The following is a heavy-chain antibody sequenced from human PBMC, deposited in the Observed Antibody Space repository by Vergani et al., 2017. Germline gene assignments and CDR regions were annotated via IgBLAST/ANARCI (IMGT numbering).Heavy chain of an antibody. CDR2: MSRGGSI. D-gene: IGHD3-9*01. V-gene: IGHV3-11*04. J-gene: IGHJ6*01. Sequence: HVQLLETGGGLVKTGGSLRLSCAASGFTFSDHYMSWVRQAPGKGLEWFSYMSRGGSISYADSMKGRFNVSRDNTKDKLYLKMNSLRADDTAVYYCARETDTGSSVSYYYYARVV. CDR3: ARETDTGSSVSYYYYARVV. CDR1: GFTFSDHY.